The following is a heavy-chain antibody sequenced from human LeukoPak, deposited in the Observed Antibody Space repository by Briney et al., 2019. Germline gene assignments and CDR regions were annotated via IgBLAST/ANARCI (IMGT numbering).Heavy chain of an antibody. CDR3: ARDLYRDSLPVSWFDP. CDR1: GHTFTSYG. D-gene: IGHD4-11*01. J-gene: IGHJ5*02. Sequence: ASVKVSCKASGHTFTSYGISWVRQAPGQGLECIGWISDYNGNTNYAQKLQGRVTMTTDTSTSTAYMELRSLRSDDTAVYYCARDLYRDSLPVSWFDPWGQGTLVTVSS. CDR2: ISDYNGNT. V-gene: IGHV1-18*01.